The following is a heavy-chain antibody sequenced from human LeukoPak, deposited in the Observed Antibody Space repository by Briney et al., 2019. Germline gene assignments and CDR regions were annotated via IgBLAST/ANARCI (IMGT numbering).Heavy chain of an antibody. D-gene: IGHD3-10*02. CDR2: VYTSGNT. CDR3: ARDMFASRWYFDF. J-gene: IGHJ4*02. CDR1: GGSISTYY. Sequence: SETLSLTCTVSGGSISTYYWSWIRQPAWKELEWIGRVYTSGNTYYNPSLKSRLAMSVDTSKNQFSLNLSSVTAADTAMYYCARDMFASRWYFDFWGQGTLVTVSS. V-gene: IGHV4-4*07.